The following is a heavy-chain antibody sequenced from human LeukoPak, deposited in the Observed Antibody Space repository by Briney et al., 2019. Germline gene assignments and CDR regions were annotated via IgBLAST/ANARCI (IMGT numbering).Heavy chain of an antibody. J-gene: IGHJ3*01. CDR1: GFTFSSYA. Sequence: PGGSLRVSCAASGFTFSSYAMTWVRQAPGKGLEWVSAFSATDGSAQYAESVEGRFTISRDNSKNTLFLQMSSLGAEDTAVYYCARAKIAAAGTGAFDVWGQGTLVTVSS. V-gene: IGHV3-23*01. CDR2: FSATDGSA. CDR3: ARAKIAAAGTGAFDV. D-gene: IGHD6-13*01.